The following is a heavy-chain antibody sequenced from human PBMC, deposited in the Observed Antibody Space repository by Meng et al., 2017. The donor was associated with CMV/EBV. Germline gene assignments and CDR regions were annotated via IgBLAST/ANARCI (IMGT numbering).Heavy chain of an antibody. CDR2: IYYSGST. CDR3: ARVSVSYGYRLGY. J-gene: IGHJ4*02. Sequence: QSQRQESDPGLVKPAWTLSLTCTVSGGSISSSSYYWGWIRQPPGKGLEWIGSIYYSGSTYYNPSLKSRVTISVDTSKNQFSLKLSSVTAADTAVYYCARVSVSYGYRLGYWGQGTLVTVSS. D-gene: IGHD3-16*02. V-gene: IGHV4-39*07. CDR1: GGSISSSSYY.